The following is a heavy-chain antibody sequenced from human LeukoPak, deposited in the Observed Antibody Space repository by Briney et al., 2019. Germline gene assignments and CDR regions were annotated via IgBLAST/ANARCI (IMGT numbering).Heavy chain of an antibody. V-gene: IGHV1-8*01. CDR3: VIGGAPPDGHWAFDF. CDR1: GYTFTSYD. CDR2: MNPNSGNT. D-gene: IGHD2-15*01. Sequence: ASVKVSCKASGYTFTSYDINWVRQATGQGLEWMGWMNPNSGNTGYAQKFQGRVTMTRNTSISTAYMELSSLRSEDTAVYYCVIGGAPPDGHWAFDFWGQGTMVTVSS. J-gene: IGHJ3*01.